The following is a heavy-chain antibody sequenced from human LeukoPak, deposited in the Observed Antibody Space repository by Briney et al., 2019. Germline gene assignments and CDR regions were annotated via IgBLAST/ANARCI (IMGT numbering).Heavy chain of an antibody. CDR3: AKWMGYWS. D-gene: IGHD6-13*01. CDR2: ISYDGSNK. CDR1: GFTFSTYG. V-gene: IGHV3-30*18. J-gene: IGHJ4*02. Sequence: GGSLRLSCAASGFTFSTYGMPWVRQAPGKGLEGVAVISYDGSNKYYADSVKGRFTISRDNSKNPLYLQMNSLRAEDTAVHYCAKWMGYWSWGQGTLVTVSS.